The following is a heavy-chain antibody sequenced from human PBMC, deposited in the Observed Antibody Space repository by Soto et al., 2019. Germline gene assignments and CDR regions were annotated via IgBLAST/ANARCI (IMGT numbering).Heavy chain of an antibody. J-gene: IGHJ3*02. D-gene: IGHD6-19*01. Sequence: QLRLPESGPGLVTPSGTLSLACAVSAASVTSDHWWCWVRQPPGKGLVWIGEIFHSETTTYNPSLKRRDTISVYKSKNQFSLTLASVTAADTAVYYCAKNGWYSADIWGQVPMVTVSS. CDR2: IFHSETT. CDR1: AASVTSDHW. V-gene: IGHV4-4*02. CDR3: AKNGWYSADI.